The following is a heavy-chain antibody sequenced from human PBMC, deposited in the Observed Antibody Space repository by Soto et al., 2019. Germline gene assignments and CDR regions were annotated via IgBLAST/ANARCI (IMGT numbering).Heavy chain of an antibody. CDR3: ARAKTLWFGELLSFDP. Sequence: PGGSLRLSCAASGFTFSSYWMSWVRQAPGKGLEWVANIKQDGSEKYYVDSVKGRFTISRDNAKNSLYLQMNSLRAEDTAVYYCARAKTLWFGELLSFDPWGQGTLVTVSS. J-gene: IGHJ5*02. CDR2: IKQDGSEK. V-gene: IGHV3-7*01. D-gene: IGHD3-10*01. CDR1: GFTFSSYW.